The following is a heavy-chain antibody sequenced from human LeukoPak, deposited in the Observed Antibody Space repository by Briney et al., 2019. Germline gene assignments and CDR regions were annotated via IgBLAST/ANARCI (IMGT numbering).Heavy chain of an antibody. CDR3: TRGSLSGSSRDY. Sequence: ASVRVSCKASGYTFTGYDINWVRQATGQGLEWMGWMNPNTGDTGYAQKFQGRVTMTRNSSIDTAYMELSGLRSEDTAVYYCTRGSLSGSSRDYWVQGTLLTVSS. V-gene: IGHV1-8*01. CDR2: MNPNTGDT. CDR1: GYTFTGYD. D-gene: IGHD1-26*01. J-gene: IGHJ4*02.